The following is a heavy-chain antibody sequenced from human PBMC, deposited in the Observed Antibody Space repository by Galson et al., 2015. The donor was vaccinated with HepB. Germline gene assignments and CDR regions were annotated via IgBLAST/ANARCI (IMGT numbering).Heavy chain of an antibody. J-gene: IGHJ3*02. CDR3: AKDRRGCSSSTGCYLDAFDI. Sequence: SLRLSCAASGFTFRNFAMTWVRQAPGKGLEWVSAISGSGGSTYYADSVKGRFTISRDNSKNTLYLQMNSLRAEDTALYYCAKDRRGCSSSTGCYLDAFDIWGQGTMVTVSS. D-gene: IGHD2-2*01. CDR1: GFTFRNFA. CDR2: ISGSGGST. V-gene: IGHV3-23*01.